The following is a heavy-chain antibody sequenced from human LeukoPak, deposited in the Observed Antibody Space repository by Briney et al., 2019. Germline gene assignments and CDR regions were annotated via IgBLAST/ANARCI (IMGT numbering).Heavy chain of an antibody. CDR2: ISAYNGNT. CDR3: ASIRIESGGRGGNAFDI. Sequence: ASVKVSCKASGYTFTGYYMHWVRQAPGQGLEWMGWISAYNGNTNYAQKLQGRVTMTTDTSTSTASMELRSLRSDDTAVYYCASIRIESGGRGGNAFDIWGQGTMVTVSS. CDR1: GYTFTGYY. J-gene: IGHJ3*02. V-gene: IGHV1-18*04. D-gene: IGHD1-26*01.